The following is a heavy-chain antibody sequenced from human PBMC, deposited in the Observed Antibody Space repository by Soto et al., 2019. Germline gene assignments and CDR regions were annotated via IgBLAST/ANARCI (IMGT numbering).Heavy chain of an antibody. CDR1: GFSLRTSGMC. Sequence: SGPTLVNPTQTLPLTCTLSGFSLRTSGMCVSWIRQPPGKALEWLALSDWDDDKYYRTSLKSRLTMTKDSSKNXVVLTMINIDPVYTATYYCAASEGTLIRYWSLGALVTVAS. V-gene: IGHV2-70*12. CDR2: SDWDDDK. D-gene: IGHD3-16*01. CDR3: AASEGTLIRY. J-gene: IGHJ4*02.